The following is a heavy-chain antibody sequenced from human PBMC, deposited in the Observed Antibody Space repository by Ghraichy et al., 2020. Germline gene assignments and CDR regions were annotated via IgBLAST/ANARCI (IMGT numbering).Heavy chain of an antibody. CDR2: IIPILGIA. J-gene: IGHJ3*02. D-gene: IGHD5/OR15-5a*01. CDR1: GGTFSSYA. Sequence: SVKVSCKASGGTFSSYAISWVRQAPGQGLEWMGRIIPILGIANYAQKFQGRVTITADKSTSTAYMELSSLRSEDTAVYYCARDLRPYDAFDIWGQGTMVTVSS. CDR3: ARDLRPYDAFDI. V-gene: IGHV1-69*04.